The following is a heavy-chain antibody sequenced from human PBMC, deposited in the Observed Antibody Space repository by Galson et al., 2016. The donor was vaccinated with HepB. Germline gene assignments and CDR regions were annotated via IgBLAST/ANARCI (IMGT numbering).Heavy chain of an antibody. CDR1: GFTFSSYW. V-gene: IGHV3-74*01. Sequence: SLRLSCAASGFTFSSYWMLWVRQAPGKGLVWVSRINSDGSSATYADSVKGRFTISRDNAKNTLYLQMNTLRAEDTAVYFCASDDGYSEYWGQGTLVTVSS. CDR3: ASDDGYSEY. CDR2: INSDGSSA. J-gene: IGHJ4*02.